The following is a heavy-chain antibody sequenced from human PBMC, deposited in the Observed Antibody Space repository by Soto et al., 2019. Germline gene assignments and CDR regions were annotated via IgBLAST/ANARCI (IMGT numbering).Heavy chain of an antibody. D-gene: IGHD6-13*01. CDR3: ARDRRAAAGNYYYYMDV. CDR2: IYSGGST. J-gene: IGHJ6*03. V-gene: IGHV3-53*01. Sequence: GGSLRLSCAASGFTVSSNYMSWVRQAPGKGLEWVSVIYSGGSTYYADSVKGRFTISRDNSKNTLYLQMNSLRAEDTAVYYCARDRRAAAGNYYYYMDVWGKGTTVTVSS. CDR1: GFTVSSNY.